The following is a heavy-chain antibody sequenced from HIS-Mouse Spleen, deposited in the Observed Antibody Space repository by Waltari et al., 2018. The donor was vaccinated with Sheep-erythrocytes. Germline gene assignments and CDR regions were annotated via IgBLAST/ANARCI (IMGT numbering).Heavy chain of an antibody. Sequence: EVQLVESGGGLVKPGGSLRLSCAASGFTFSSYSMNWVRRAPGKGLEWVSSISRSSSYIYYADSVKGRFTISRDNAKNSLYLQMNSLRAEDTAVYYCARVAAVTTYYFDYWGQGTLVTVSS. D-gene: IGHD4-17*01. V-gene: IGHV3-21*01. CDR3: ARVAAVTTYYFDY. J-gene: IGHJ4*02. CDR1: GFTFSSYS. CDR2: ISRSSSYI.